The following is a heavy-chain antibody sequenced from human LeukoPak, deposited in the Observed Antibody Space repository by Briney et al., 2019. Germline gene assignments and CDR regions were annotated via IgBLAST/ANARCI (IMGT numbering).Heavy chain of an antibody. D-gene: IGHD3-9*01. V-gene: IGHV4-4*02. Sequence: SETLSLTCAVSGGSISNNNWWSWVRQPPGKGLEWIGQIYHSGGTNYNPFLRSRVTISVDKSKNQFSLKLSSVTAADTAVYFCASRDYDVLTGYSNWFDPWGQGTLVTVSS. CDR2: IYHSGGT. CDR1: GGSISNNNW. CDR3: ASRDYDVLTGYSNWFDP. J-gene: IGHJ5*02.